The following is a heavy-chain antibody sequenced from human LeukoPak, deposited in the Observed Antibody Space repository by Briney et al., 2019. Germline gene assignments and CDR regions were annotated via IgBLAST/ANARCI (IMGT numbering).Heavy chain of an antibody. CDR3: NGVIRDAFDI. CDR2: IKSKTDGGTT. V-gene: IGHV3-15*01. D-gene: IGHD3-16*02. CDR1: GFTFSNYG. Sequence: GGSLRLSCAASGFTFSNYGMSWVRQAPGKGLEWVGRIKSKTDGGTTDYAAPVKGRFTISRDDSKNTLYLQMNSLKTEDTAVYYCNGVIRDAFDIWGQGTMVTVSS. J-gene: IGHJ3*02.